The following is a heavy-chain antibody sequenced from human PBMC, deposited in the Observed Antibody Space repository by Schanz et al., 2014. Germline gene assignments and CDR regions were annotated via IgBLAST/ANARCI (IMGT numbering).Heavy chain of an antibody. V-gene: IGHV3-33*01. CDR1: GFTFISYD. CDR2: IWYDGSNK. Sequence: QVQLVESGGGVVQPGRSLRLSCAASGFTFISYDIHWVRQAPGKGLEWVAIIWYDGSNKYYAYSVKGRFTISRDNSKITLLLHMSSLRDEDTTVYYCARDGDFDHWGQGALVTVSS. J-gene: IGHJ4*02. CDR3: ARDGDFDH.